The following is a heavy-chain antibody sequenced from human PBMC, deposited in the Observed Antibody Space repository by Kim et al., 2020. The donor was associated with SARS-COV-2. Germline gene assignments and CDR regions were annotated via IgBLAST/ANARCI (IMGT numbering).Heavy chain of an antibody. Sequence: SVKVSCKASGGTFSSYAISWVRQAPGQGLEWMGGIIPIFGTANYAQKFQGRVTITADESTSTAYMELSSLRSEDTAVYYCARRSEGNWNDVDDAFDIWGQGTMVTVSS. V-gene: IGHV1-69*13. J-gene: IGHJ3*02. CDR2: IIPIFGTA. CDR3: ARRSEGNWNDVDDAFDI. D-gene: IGHD1-1*01. CDR1: GGTFSSYA.